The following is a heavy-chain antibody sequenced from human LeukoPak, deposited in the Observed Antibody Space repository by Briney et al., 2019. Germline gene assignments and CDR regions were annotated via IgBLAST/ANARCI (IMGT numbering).Heavy chain of an antibody. CDR1: GGSLSSGGYY. CDR2: IYHSGST. J-gene: IGHJ4*02. D-gene: IGHD3-22*01. CDR3: ARVPNDSSGPDFDY. Sequence: PSETLSLTCTVSGGSLSSGGYYWSWIRQPPGKGLEWIGYIYHSGSTYYNPSLKSRVTISVDRSKNQFSLKLSSVTAADTAVYYCARVPNDSSGPDFDYWGQGTLVTVSS. V-gene: IGHV4-30-2*01.